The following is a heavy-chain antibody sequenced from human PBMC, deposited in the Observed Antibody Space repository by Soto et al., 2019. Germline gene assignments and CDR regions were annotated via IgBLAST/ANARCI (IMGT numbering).Heavy chain of an antibody. J-gene: IGHJ6*03. CDR3: AKGDCSGGSCYGYYYYMDV. CDR1: GFTFSSYA. CDR2: ISGSGGST. D-gene: IGHD2-15*01. Sequence: PGGSLRLSCAASGFTFSSYAMSWVRQAPGKGLEWVSAISGSGGSTYYADSVKGRFTISRDNSKNTLYLQMNSLRAEDTAVYYCAKGDCSGGSCYGYYYYMDVWGQGTTVTVSS. V-gene: IGHV3-23*01.